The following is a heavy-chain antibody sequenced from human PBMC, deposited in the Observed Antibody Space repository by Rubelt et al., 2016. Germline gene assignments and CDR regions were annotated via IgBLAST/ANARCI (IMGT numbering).Heavy chain of an antibody. V-gene: IGHV3-7*01. Sequence: GSLRLSCAASGFTFSNYWMSWVRQAPGKGLEWVANIKQDGSDKYYVDSVKGRFTISRDNAKNSVYLQMNSLRAEDTAVYYCARGDTIFGVVKFYAFDIWGQGTMVTVSS. D-gene: IGHD3-3*01. CDR1: GFTFSNYW. J-gene: IGHJ3*02. CDR2: IKQDGSDK. CDR3: ARGDTIFGVVKFYAFDI.